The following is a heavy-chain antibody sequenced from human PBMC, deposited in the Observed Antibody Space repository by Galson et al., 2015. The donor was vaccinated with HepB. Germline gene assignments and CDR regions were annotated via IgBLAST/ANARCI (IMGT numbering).Heavy chain of an antibody. D-gene: IGHD3-10*01. Sequence: SLRLSCAASGFTFSGSATHWVRQASGKGLEWVGRIRSKANSYATAYAASVKGRFTISRDDSKNTAYLQMNSLKTEDTAVYYCTRRTSGRSIDYWGQGTLVTVSS. CDR2: IRSKANSYAT. CDR3: TRRTSGRSIDY. CDR1: GFTFSGSA. J-gene: IGHJ4*02. V-gene: IGHV3-73*01.